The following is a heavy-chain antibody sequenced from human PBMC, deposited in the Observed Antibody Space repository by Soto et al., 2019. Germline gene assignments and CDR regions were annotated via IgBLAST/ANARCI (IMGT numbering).Heavy chain of an antibody. CDR1: GYSFIDYY. J-gene: IGHJ4*02. CDR3: ARPPGYISDWYYFDL. CDR2: ISPKSGGT. V-gene: IGHV1-2*02. Sequence: QVQLVQSGAEVKKPGASVKVSCEASGYSFIDYYIHWVRQAPGQGFEWMGRISPKSGGTNYAQKFEGRVTMTWDTSLTTAYMELSSLKSDGTAVYYCARPPGYISDWYYFDLWGQGTRVTVSS. D-gene: IGHD3-9*01.